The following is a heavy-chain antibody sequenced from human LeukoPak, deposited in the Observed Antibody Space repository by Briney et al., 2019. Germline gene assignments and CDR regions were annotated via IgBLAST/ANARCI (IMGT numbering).Heavy chain of an antibody. J-gene: IGHJ4*02. V-gene: IGHV4-34*01. CDR2: INHSGST. CDR3: ARTFRYLDWYFDY. CDR1: GGSFSGYY. Sequence: SETLSLTCAVYGGSFSGYYWSWIRQPPGKGLEWIGEINHSGSTNYNPSLKSRVTISVDTSKNQFSLKLSSVTAADTAVYYCARTFRYLDWYFDYWGQGTLVTVSS. D-gene: IGHD3-9*01.